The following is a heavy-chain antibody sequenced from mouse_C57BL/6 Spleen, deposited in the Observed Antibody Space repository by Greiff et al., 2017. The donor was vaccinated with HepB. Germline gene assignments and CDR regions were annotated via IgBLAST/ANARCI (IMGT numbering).Heavy chain of an antibody. CDR3: ARDREAGYFDY. V-gene: IGHV5-16*01. CDR1: GFTFSDYY. Sequence: EVMLVESEGGLVQPGSSMKLSCTASGFTFSDYYMAWVRQVPEKGLEWVANINYDGSSTYYLDSLKSRFIISRDNAKNILYLQMSSLKSEDTATYYCARDREAGYFDYWGQGTTLTVSS. J-gene: IGHJ2*01. CDR2: INYDGSST.